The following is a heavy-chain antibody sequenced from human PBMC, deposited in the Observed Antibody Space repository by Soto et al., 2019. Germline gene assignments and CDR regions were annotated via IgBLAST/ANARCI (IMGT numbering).Heavy chain of an antibody. CDR1: RFAFGDSS. CDR2: IRNKGNNYAT. CDR3: TARRDWTAVDPLEY. J-gene: IGHJ4*01. V-gene: IGHV3-73*01. D-gene: IGHD5-18*01. Sequence: GGPMTLACVTRRFAFGDSSLHWVRQASGKGLEWVGRIRNKGNNYATAYTASVKGRFTISRDDSKNTVYLQMNSLKIDDTAVYYCTARRDWTAVDPLEYWG.